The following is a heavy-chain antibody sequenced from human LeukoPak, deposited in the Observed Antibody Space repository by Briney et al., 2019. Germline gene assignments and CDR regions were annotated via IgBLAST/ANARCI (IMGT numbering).Heavy chain of an antibody. V-gene: IGHV1-46*01. CDR1: GYTFTSYH. CDR2: VYSSGDVR. CDR3: ARETPDAYNFDY. D-gene: IGHD1-1*01. Sequence: ASVKVSCKASGYTFTSYHLHWVRQGPGQGLGWMGIVYSSGDVRGHAQNFQGRVTMTRDTSTSTIYLELSSLESEDTAVYYCARETPDAYNFDYWGQGTLVTVSS. J-gene: IGHJ4*02.